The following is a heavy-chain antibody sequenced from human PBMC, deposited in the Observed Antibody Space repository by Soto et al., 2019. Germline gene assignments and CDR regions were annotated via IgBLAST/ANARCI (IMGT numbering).Heavy chain of an antibody. D-gene: IGHD1-1*01. CDR1: GFTIRSYA. J-gene: IGHJ4*02. V-gene: IGHV3-23*01. CDR3: AKDKPGTTSFDY. CDR2: ISDRGDTT. Sequence: GSLRLSCAASGFTIRSYAMSWVRQAPGKGLEWVSAISDRGDTTHYADSVKGRFTISRDTSKNTLYLQMNTLRVEDTAVYYCAKDKPGTTSFDYWGQGTLVTVSS.